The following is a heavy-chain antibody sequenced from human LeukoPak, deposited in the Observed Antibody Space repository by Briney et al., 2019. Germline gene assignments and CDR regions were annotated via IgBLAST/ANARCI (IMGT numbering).Heavy chain of an antibody. D-gene: IGHD6-13*01. CDR2: TNSDASST. J-gene: IGHJ4*02. CDR1: GFTFSSYW. Sequence: GGSLRLSCAASGFTFSSYWMHWVRQAPGKGLVWVSRTNSDASSTTYADSVKGRFTISRDNAKNTLYLQMNSLRAEDTAVYHCARGKQDFDNWGQGTPVTVSS. CDR3: ARGKQDFDN. V-gene: IGHV3-74*01.